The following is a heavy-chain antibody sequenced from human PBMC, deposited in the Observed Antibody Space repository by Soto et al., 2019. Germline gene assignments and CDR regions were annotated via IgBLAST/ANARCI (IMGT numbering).Heavy chain of an antibody. J-gene: IGHJ4*02. CDR2: IIPIFGTA. V-gene: IGHV1-69*01. CDR3: ACGGSFYVRPFDY. D-gene: IGHD2-15*01. Sequence: QVQLVQSGAEVRKPGSSVKVSCKASGGTFSRHAISWVRQAPGQGLEWMGGIIPIFGTANHAQKFQGRVTITADESTSTAYMELSSLRSEDTAVYYCACGGSFYVRPFDYWGQGTLVTVSS. CDR1: GGTFSRHA.